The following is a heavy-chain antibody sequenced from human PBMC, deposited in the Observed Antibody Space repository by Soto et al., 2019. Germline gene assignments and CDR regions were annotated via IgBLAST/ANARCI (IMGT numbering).Heavy chain of an antibody. CDR3: ARGVAVAGNWFDP. CDR1: GYTFTGYY. J-gene: IGHJ5*02. V-gene: IGHV1-2*04. CDR2: INPNSGGT. D-gene: IGHD6-19*01. Sequence: ASVKVSCKASGYTFTGYYMHWVRQAPGQGLEWMGWINPNSGGTNYAQKFQGWVTMTGDTSTSTVYMELSSLRSEDTAVYYCARGVAVAGNWFDPWGQGTLVTVSS.